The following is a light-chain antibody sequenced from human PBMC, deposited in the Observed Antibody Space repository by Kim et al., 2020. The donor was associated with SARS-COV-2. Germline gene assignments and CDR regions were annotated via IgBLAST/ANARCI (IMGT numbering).Light chain of an antibody. CDR3: GSRDNNGPGV. J-gene: IGLJ3*02. V-gene: IGLV3-19*01. CDR2: DKN. Sequence: LGQTDRIACQGDSLRKYPASWYQQKPGQAPILVMHDKNNVRPSGVPDRFSGSNSGNTAFLTITGAQVEDEAANYCGSRDNNGPGVFGGGTQLTVL. CDR1: SLRKYP.